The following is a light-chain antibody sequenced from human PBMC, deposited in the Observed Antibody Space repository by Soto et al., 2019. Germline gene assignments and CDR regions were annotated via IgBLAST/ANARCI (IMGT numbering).Light chain of an antibody. Sequence: EIVMTQSPAPLSVSPGERATLSCRASQSVGSNLAWYQQKPGQAPRLLIYGASTRATGIPARFSGSGSGTEFTLTISSRQSEDLAIYVCQQYNNWPPDRTFGQGTKVEIK. J-gene: IGKJ1*01. V-gene: IGKV3-15*01. CDR1: QSVGSN. CDR2: GAS. CDR3: QQYNNWPPDRT.